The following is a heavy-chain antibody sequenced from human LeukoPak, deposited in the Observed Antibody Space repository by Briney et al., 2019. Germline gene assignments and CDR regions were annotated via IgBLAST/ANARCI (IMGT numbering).Heavy chain of an antibody. CDR1: GGSISSSSYY. D-gene: IGHD2-8*01. V-gene: IGHV4-39*07. CDR3: ARDPGFDIVLMVYARNWFDP. J-gene: IGHJ5*02. Sequence: SETLSLTCTVSGGSISSSSYYWGWIRQPPGKGLEWIGSIYYSGSTYYNPSLKSRVTISVDTSKNQFSLKLSSVTAADTAVYYCARDPGFDIVLMVYARNWFDPWGQGTLVTVSS. CDR2: IYYSGST.